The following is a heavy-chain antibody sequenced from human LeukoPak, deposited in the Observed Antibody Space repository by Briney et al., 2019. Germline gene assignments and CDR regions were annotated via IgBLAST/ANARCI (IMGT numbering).Heavy chain of an antibody. D-gene: IGHD1-1*01. J-gene: IGHJ4*02. Sequence: GGSLRLSCAASGFIFSDYYMNWIRLAPGKGLEWIAHIGGGGNNIHYADSVKGRFTISRDNSKNILYLQMNSLRAEDTARYYCAKGAYNPLDYWGQGTLVTVSS. CDR1: GFIFSDYY. V-gene: IGHV3-11*01. CDR3: AKGAYNPLDY. CDR2: IGGGGNNI.